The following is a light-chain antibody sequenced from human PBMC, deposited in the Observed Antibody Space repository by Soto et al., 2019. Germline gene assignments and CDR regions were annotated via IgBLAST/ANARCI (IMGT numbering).Light chain of an antibody. V-gene: IGKV3-15*01. CDR1: QSVSSN. CDR2: GAS. CDR3: QQYNNWPPAFT. Sequence: EIVMTQSPATLSVSPGERATLSCRASQSVSSNLAWYQQKPGQAPRLLIHGASTRATGIPARFSGSGSGTEFTLTISGLQSEDFAVYYCQQYNNWPPAFTFGPGTKVDIK. J-gene: IGKJ3*01.